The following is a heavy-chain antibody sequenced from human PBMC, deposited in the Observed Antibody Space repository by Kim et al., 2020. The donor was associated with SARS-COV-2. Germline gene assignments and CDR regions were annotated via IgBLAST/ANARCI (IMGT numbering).Heavy chain of an antibody. CDR2: IYYSGGT. CDR3: ARYDRPRITIFGVDTYGMDV. D-gene: IGHD3-3*01. J-gene: IGHJ6*02. Sequence: SETLSLTCTVSGGSISSYYWSWIRQPPGKGLEWIGYIYYSGGTNYNPSLKSRVTISVDTSKNQFSLKLSSVTAADTAVYYCARYDRPRITIFGVDTYGMDVWGQGTTVTVSS. V-gene: IGHV4-59*01. CDR1: GGSISSYY.